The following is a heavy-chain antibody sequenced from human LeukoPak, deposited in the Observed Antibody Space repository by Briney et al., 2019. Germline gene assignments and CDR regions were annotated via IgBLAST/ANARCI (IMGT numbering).Heavy chain of an antibody. V-gene: IGHV3-48*04. CDR1: GFTFGSYS. CDR3: ARDRIQLYLGEIFFDY. CDR2: ISSSSSTI. Sequence: GGSLRLSCAASGFTFGSYSMNWVRQAPGKGLEWLSYISSSSSTIYYADSVKGRFTISRDNAKNSLYLQMNSLRAEDTAVYYCARDRIQLYLGEIFFDYWGQGTLVTVSS. J-gene: IGHJ4*02. D-gene: IGHD5-18*01.